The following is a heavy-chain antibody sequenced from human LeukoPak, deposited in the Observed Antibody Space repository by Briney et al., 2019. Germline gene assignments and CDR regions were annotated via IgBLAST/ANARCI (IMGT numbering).Heavy chain of an antibody. CDR1: GFTFGDYA. J-gene: IGHJ4*02. D-gene: IGHD4-17*01. Sequence: GGSLRLSCTASGFTFGDYAMTWVRQAPGKGLEGVSVISSGSSAIFSADALKGRFTISRDDAKNLLYLDMNSLRAEDTAVYYCARGHTAVTRHFDFWGQGTLVTVSS. CDR2: ISSGSSAI. CDR3: ARGHTAVTRHFDF. V-gene: IGHV3-21*01.